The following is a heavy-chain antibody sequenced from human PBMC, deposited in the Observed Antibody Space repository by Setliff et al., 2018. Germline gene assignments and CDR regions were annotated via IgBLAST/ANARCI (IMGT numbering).Heavy chain of an antibody. CDR2: IYYSGST. D-gene: IGHD3-10*01. V-gene: IGHV4-59*01. CDR1: GDSMSFSY. J-gene: IGHJ4*02. Sequence: PSETLSLTCSASGDSMSFSYWSWIRQPPGKGLEWIGYIYYSGSTDSHPSLKSRVSISIDTSKNQFSLNVRSVTAADTAIYYCAKGRGEMDSWGQGILVTVSS. CDR3: AKGRGEMDS.